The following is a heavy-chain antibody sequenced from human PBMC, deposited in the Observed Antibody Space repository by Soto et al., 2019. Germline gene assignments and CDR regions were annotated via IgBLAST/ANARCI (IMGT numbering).Heavy chain of an antibody. CDR1: GLSFTNCG. J-gene: IGHJ4*02. CDR3: VTGSEVARQELDY. Sequence: QVQLVESGGGVVQPGRSLRLSCAASGLSFTNCGMHWVRQAPGKGLEWVAAISSDGSDKYYSESVKGRFTISRDNSKNTLFLQINSLRVEDTAVYYCVTGSEVARQELDYWGQGTLVTVSS. CDR2: ISSDGSDK. D-gene: IGHD2-15*01. V-gene: IGHV3-30*03.